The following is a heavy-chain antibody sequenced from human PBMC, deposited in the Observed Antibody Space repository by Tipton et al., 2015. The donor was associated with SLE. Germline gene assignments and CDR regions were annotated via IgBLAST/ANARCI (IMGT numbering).Heavy chain of an antibody. CDR2: IIPIFGTA. D-gene: IGHD2-2*01. V-gene: IGHV1-69*05. CDR3: ARDRRYCSSTSCYPLDY. Sequence: QSGAEVKKPGSSVKVSCKASGGTFSSYAISWVRQAPGQGLEWMGGIIPIFGTANYAQKLQGRVTMTTDTSTSTAYMELRSLRSDDTAVYYCARDRRYCSSTSCYPLDYWGQGTLVTVSS. J-gene: IGHJ4*02. CDR1: GGTFSSYA.